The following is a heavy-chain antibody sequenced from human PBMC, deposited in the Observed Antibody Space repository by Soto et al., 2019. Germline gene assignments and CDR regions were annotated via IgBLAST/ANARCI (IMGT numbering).Heavy chain of an antibody. D-gene: IGHD3-9*01. V-gene: IGHV1-69*01. CDR2: IIPIFGTA. J-gene: IGHJ4*02. CDR1: GGTFSSYA. Sequence: QVQLVQSGAEVKKPGSSVKVSCKASGGTFSSYAISRVRQAPGQGLEWMGGIIPIFGTANYAQKFQGRVTITADESTSTAYMELSSLRSEDTAVYYCANLRTSYDILTGTPYYFDYWGQGTLVTVSS. CDR3: ANLRTSYDILTGTPYYFDY.